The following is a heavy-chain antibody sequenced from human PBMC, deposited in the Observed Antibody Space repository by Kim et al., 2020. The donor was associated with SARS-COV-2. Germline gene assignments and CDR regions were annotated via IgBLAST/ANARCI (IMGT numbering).Heavy chain of an antibody. J-gene: IGHJ4*02. V-gene: IGHV3-30*01. Sequence: KVRFTISRDNSKNTLYLKMNSLRAEDTAVYYCARDQDCSSTSCYSYYFDYWGQGTLVTVSS. CDR3: ARDQDCSSTSCYSYYFDY. D-gene: IGHD2-2*01.